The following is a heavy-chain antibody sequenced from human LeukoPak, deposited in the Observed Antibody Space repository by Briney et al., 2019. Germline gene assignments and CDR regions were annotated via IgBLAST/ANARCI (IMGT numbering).Heavy chain of an antibody. CDR3: ARGLKEYYYYYMDV. Sequence: PSETLSLTCAVYGVSFSGYYWSWIRQPPGKGLEWIGEINHSGSTNYNPSLKSRVTISVDTSKNQFSLKLSSVTAADTAVYYCARGLKEYYYYYMDVWGKGTTVTVSS. V-gene: IGHV4-34*01. J-gene: IGHJ6*03. CDR2: INHSGST. CDR1: GVSFSGYY.